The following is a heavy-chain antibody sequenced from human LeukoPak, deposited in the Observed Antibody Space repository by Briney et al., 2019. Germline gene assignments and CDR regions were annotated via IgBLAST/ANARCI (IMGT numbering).Heavy chain of an antibody. CDR1: GFTFSSYS. CDR3: AARSGYYSFDFDY. CDR2: ISSSSSYI. J-gene: IGHJ4*02. Sequence: GGSLRLSCAASGFTFSSYSMNWVRQAPGKGPEWVSFISSSSSYIYYADSVKGRFTISRDNSKNSLYLQMNSLRAEDTAVYYCAARSGYYSFDFDYWGLGTLVTVSS. V-gene: IGHV3-21*04. D-gene: IGHD3-22*01.